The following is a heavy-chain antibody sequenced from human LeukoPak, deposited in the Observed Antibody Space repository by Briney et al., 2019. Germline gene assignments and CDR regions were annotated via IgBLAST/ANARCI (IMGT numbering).Heavy chain of an antibody. Sequence: GGSLRLSCAASGFTFSSYAMHWVRQAPGKGLEWVAVIWNDGSNKYYADSVKGRFTISRDNSKNTLYLQMNSLRDEDTAVYYCASDRQSTGYCTNGVCGDVDYWGQGTLVAVSS. V-gene: IGHV3-30*04. J-gene: IGHJ4*02. CDR3: ASDRQSTGYCTNGVCGDVDY. CDR2: IWNDGSNK. D-gene: IGHD2-8*01. CDR1: GFTFSSYA.